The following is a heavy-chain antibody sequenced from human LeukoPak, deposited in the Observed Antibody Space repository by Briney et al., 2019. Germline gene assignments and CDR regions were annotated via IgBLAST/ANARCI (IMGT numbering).Heavy chain of an antibody. J-gene: IGHJ6*02. D-gene: IGHD6-6*01. CDR1: GYTFTSYY. V-gene: IGHV1-2*06. CDR2: INPNSGGT. Sequence: ASVKVSCKASGYTFTSYYMHWVRQAPGQGLEWMGRINPNSGGTNYAQKFQGRVTMTRDTSISTAYMELSRLRSDDTAVYYCANLRCSSSSDCFFYHGMDVWGRGTTVTVSS. CDR3: ANLRCSSSSDCFFYHGMDV.